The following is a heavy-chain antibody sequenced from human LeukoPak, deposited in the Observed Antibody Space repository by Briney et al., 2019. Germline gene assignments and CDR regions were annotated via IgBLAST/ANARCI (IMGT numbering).Heavy chain of an antibody. CDR1: GFTFSTYA. D-gene: IGHD1-14*01. CDR2: ISGSGGST. CDR3: AKRVTVVARDAFDF. J-gene: IGHJ3*01. Sequence: GGSLRLSCAASGFTFSTYALSWVRQAPGKGLEWVSSISGSGGSTFYADSVKGRFTISRDNSKNTLYLQMNSLRAEDTAIYYWAKRVTVVARDAFDFWGQGTMVTVSS. V-gene: IGHV3-23*01.